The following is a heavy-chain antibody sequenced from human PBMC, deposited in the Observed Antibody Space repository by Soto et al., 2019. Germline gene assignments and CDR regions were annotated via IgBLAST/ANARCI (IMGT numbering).Heavy chain of an antibody. D-gene: IGHD6-13*01. CDR2: IIPIFGTA. V-gene: IGHV1-69*13. Sequence: QVQLVQSGAEVKKPGSSVKVSCKAPGGTFSSYAISWVRQAPGQGLEWMGGIIPIFGTANYAQKFQGRVTITAYESRSTAYMGLSSLSTEYTAVYYWAREPKIGSSWGGVGGMYGMDVWGQGTTVTVSS. CDR3: AREPKIGSSWGGVGGMYGMDV. CDR1: GGTFSSYA. J-gene: IGHJ6*02.